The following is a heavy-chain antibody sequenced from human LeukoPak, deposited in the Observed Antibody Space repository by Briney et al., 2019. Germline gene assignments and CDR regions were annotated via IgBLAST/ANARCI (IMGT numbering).Heavy chain of an antibody. CDR3: ARNRGPSY. V-gene: IGHV3-7*01. J-gene: IGHJ4*02. CDR1: GFTFSSHL. Sequence: GGSLRLSCAASGFTFSSHLMTWVRQAPGKGLEWVANIKPDGSEKFYADSVEGRFTISRDNAKNSVYLQMDSLRAEDTAVYYCARNRGPSYWGQGTLVTVSS. CDR2: IKPDGSEK.